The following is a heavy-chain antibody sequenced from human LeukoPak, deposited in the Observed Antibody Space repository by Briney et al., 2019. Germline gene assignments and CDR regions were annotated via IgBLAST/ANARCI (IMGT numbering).Heavy chain of an antibody. J-gene: IGHJ4*02. V-gene: IGHV3-30*02. CDR3: AKKIGAYSGSPFDS. CDR2: IYYDGSNI. D-gene: IGHD6-13*01. CDR1: EFTFTTYG. Sequence: TGGSLRLSCAASEFTFTTYGMHWVRQAPGKGLEWVAFIYYDGSNIYYADYVKGRFTISRDISKNTLYLQMNSLRADDTAVYYCAKKIGAYSGSPFDSWGQGTLVTVSS.